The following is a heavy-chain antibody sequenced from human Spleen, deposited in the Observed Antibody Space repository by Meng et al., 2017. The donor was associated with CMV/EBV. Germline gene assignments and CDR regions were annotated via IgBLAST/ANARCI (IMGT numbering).Heavy chain of an antibody. V-gene: IGHV1-8*01. J-gene: IGHJ4*02. CDR2: MNPNSGNT. D-gene: IGHD3-3*01. Sequence: SGYTFTSYDINWVRQATGQGLEWMGWMNPNSGNTGYAQKFQGRVTMTRNTSKSTAYMELSGLRSEDSAVYYCARGGGAVRFLEWLNYWGQGTLVTVSS. CDR3: ARGGGAVRFLEWLNY. CDR1: GYTFTSYD.